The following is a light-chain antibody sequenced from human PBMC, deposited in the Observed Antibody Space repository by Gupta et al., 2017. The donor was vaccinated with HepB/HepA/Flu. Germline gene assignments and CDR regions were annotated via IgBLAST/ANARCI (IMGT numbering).Light chain of an antibody. CDR2: GGS. J-gene: IGKJ5*01. CDR1: QSITSY. V-gene: IGKV1-39*01. CDR3: QESFSVSPIT. Sequence: DIQVTHTPSSLSASVGDRVTITCRASQSITSYLNWYQQRPGTAPKLLISGGSHLRDGVPSRFSGSGSGTEFTLTISSLQPEDFATYYCQESFSVSPITFGQGTRLEIK.